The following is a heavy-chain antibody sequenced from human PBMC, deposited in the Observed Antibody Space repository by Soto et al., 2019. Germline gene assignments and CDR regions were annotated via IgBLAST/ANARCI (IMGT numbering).Heavy chain of an antibody. CDR3: ARELERVFDY. CDR1: GFTFSSYA. D-gene: IGHD1-1*01. V-gene: IGHV3-30*04. Sequence: QVQLEASGGGVVQPGRSLRLSCAASGFTFSSYAMHWVRHAPDKGLEWVAVIAYDGRNNSYAYSVKGRFTISRDNSKNTLYLQMNSLTIEDTAVYYCARELERVFDYWGQGTLVTVS. CDR2: IAYDGRNN. J-gene: IGHJ4*02.